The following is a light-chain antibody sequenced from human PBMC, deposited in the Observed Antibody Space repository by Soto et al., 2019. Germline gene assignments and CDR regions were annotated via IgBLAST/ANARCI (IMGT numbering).Light chain of an antibody. CDR1: QSISDT. Sequence: EIVLTQSPGTLSLSPGERATLSCRASQSISDTLAWYQQKPGQAPRLLIHGASTRATGFPARFSGSGSGTEFTLTISSLQSEDFAVYYCQQYNNWPWKFGQGTKVDIK. V-gene: IGKV3-15*01. CDR2: GAS. J-gene: IGKJ1*01. CDR3: QQYNNWPWK.